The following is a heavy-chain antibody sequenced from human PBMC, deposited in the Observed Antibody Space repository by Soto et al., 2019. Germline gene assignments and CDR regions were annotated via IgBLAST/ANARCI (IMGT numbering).Heavy chain of an antibody. J-gene: IGHJ4*02. CDR1: GGSISSSSYY. CDR3: VRHRRGFGELLLDLY. CDR2: IYYSGST. D-gene: IGHD3-10*01. V-gene: IGHV4-39*01. Sequence: KASETLSLTCTFSGGSISSSSYYWGWIRQPPGKGLEWVGSIYYSGSTYYNPSLKSRVTISVDTSKNQFSLKLSSVTAADTAVYYCVRHRRGFGELLLDLYWGQGTLVTVSS.